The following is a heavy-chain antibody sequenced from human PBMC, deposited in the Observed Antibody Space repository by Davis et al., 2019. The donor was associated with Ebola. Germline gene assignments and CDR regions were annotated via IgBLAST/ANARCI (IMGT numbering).Heavy chain of an antibody. CDR3: AKVISSDFGGVNNWFAT. CDR1: GFPFGDFA. Sequence: SLKISCGASGFPFGDFAMHWVRQPPGKGLEWVSGITSNSDDVAYGESVEGRFTISRDNARNYLYLQMNSLRPEDTAVYYCAKVISSDFGGVNNWFATWGQGTLVTVSS. J-gene: IGHJ5*02. V-gene: IGHV3-9*01. D-gene: IGHD2/OR15-2a*01. CDR2: ITSNSDDV.